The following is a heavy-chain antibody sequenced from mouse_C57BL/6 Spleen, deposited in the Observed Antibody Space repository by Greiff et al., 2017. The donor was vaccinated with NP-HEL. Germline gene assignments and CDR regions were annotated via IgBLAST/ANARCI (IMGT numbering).Heavy chain of an antibody. V-gene: IGHV5-9-1*02. D-gene: IGHD2-4*01. CDR2: ISSGGDYI. CDR3: TRDGYDYDWYFDV. Sequence: EVQLVESGEGLVKPGGSLKLSCAASGFTFSSYAMSWVRQTPEKRLEWVAYISSGGDYIYYADTVKGRFTISRDNARNTLYLQMSSLKSEDTAMYYCTRDGYDYDWYFDVWGTGTTVTVSS. J-gene: IGHJ1*03. CDR1: GFTFSSYA.